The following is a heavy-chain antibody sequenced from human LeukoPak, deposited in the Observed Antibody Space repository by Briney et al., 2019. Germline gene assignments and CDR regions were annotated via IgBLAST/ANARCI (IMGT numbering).Heavy chain of an antibody. CDR3: ARGDRDLYCSTSCYPVL. Sequence: GGSLRLSCVASGFTFSSYSMNWVRQAPGKGLEWVSSISSSSSYIYYAYSVKGRFTISRDNAKNSLYLQMNSLRAEDTAVYYCARGDRDLYCSTSCYPVLGGQGTLVTVSS. J-gene: IGHJ4*02. CDR1: GFTFSSYS. D-gene: IGHD2-2*01. V-gene: IGHV3-21*01. CDR2: ISSSSSYI.